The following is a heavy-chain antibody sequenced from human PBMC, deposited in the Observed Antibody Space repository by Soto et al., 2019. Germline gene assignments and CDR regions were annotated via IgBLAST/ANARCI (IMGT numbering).Heavy chain of an antibody. CDR1: GFSLSTSGVG. CDR2: IYWDDDK. CDR3: AHSKGIALLDWFDP. D-gene: IGHD6-13*01. V-gene: IGHV2-5*02. Sequence: QITLKESGPTLVKPTQTLTLTCTFSGFSLSTSGVGVGWIRQPPGKALEWLALIYWDDDKRYSPSLKSRLTITKDTSKNQVLLTMTNMDPVDTATYYCAHSKGIALLDWFDPWGQGTLVTVSS. J-gene: IGHJ5*02.